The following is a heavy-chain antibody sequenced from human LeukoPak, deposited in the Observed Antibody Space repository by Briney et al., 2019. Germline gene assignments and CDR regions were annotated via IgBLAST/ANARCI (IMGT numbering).Heavy chain of an antibody. V-gene: IGHV1-18*01. CDR1: GYTFTSYG. J-gene: IGHJ5*02. CDR3: ARVGVVVVVAATKFGWFDP. Sequence: ASVKVSCKASGYTFTSYGISWVRQAPGQGLEWMGWISAYNGNTNYAQKLQGRVTMTTDTCTSTAYMELRSLRSDDTAVYYCARVGVVVVVAATKFGWFDPWGQGTLVTVS. D-gene: IGHD2-15*01. CDR2: ISAYNGNT.